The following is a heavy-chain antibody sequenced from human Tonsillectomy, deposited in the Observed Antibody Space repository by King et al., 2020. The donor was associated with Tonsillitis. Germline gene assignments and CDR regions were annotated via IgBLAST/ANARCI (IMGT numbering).Heavy chain of an antibody. CDR3: ASLLSDSSGHYYWYFDL. J-gene: IGHJ2*01. CDR1: GGSFSTYY. CDR2: INHSGST. Sequence: VQLQQWGAGLLKPSETLSLTCAVYGGSFSTYYWTWIRQPPGTGLEWIGEINHSGSTNYNPSHKSRVIISADTSKNQFSLNLTSVTAADTAVYYCASLLSDSSGHYYWYFDLWGRGTLVTVSS. V-gene: IGHV4-34*01. D-gene: IGHD3-22*01.